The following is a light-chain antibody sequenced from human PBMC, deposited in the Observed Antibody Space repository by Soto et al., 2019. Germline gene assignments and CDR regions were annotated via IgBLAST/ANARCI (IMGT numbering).Light chain of an antibody. J-gene: IGLJ1*01. CDR1: SSNIGNNY. CDR3: GTWDSSLSALYV. CDR2: DNN. V-gene: IGLV1-51*01. Sequence: SVLTQPPSVSAAPGQKVTISCSGSSSNIGNNYLSWYQQLPGTAPKLLVYDNNKRPSGIPDRFSGSKSGTSATLGITGLQTGDEADYYCGTWDSSLSALYVFGTGTKVTVL.